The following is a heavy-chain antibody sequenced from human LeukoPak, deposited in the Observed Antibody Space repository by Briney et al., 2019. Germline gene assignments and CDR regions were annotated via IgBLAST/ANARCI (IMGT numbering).Heavy chain of an antibody. D-gene: IGHD6-13*01. J-gene: IGHJ5*02. CDR3: ARHHSSTWYDWFDP. V-gene: IGHV4-39*01. Sequence: SETLSLTCTVSGDSISSGSYYWGWIRQPPGKGLEWIGSISYSGSTYYNPSLKSRVTISVDTSKNQFSLKLSSVTAADTAVYYCARHHSSTWYDWFDPWGQGTLVTVSS. CDR1: GDSISSGSYY. CDR2: ISYSGST.